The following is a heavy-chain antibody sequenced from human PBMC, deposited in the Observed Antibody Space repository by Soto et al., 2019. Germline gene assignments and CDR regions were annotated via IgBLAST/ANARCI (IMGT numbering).Heavy chain of an antibody. D-gene: IGHD6-13*01. CDR3: ARAWTATAGWANWFDL. J-gene: IGHJ5*02. Sequence: QVQLQESGPGLVEPSQTLSLTCTVSGGSISGGGYYWSWIRQHPGKGLEWIGYIYYSGTTYYNPSLKRRITRSGDTTKTHFSLKLSSVTAADTAVYYCARAWTATAGWANWFDLWGQGTLVTVSS. CDR2: IYYSGTT. CDR1: GGSISGGGYY. V-gene: IGHV4-31*03.